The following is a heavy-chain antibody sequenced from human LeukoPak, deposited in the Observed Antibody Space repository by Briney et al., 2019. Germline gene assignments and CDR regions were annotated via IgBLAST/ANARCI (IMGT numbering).Heavy chain of an antibody. Sequence: GGPLRLSCAASGFTFSSYSMNWVRQAPGKGLEWVSSISSSSSYIYYADSVKGRFTISRDNAKNSLYLQMNSLRAEDTAVYYCARDRQQLWLKEGSFDYWGQGTLVTVSS. D-gene: IGHD5-18*01. J-gene: IGHJ4*02. CDR2: ISSSSSYI. CDR1: GFTFSSYS. V-gene: IGHV3-21*01. CDR3: ARDRQQLWLKEGSFDY.